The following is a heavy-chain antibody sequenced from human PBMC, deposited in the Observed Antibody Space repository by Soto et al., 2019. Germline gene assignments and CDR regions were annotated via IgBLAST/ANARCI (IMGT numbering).Heavy chain of an antibody. CDR2: IIPIFGTA. D-gene: IGHD3-22*01. CDR1: GGTFSSYA. Sequence: QVQLVQSGAEVKKPGSSVKVSCKASGGTFSSYAISWVRQAPGQGLEWMGGIIPIFGTANYAQKFQGRVTITADTSTSTSYIELSSLRSEDTSVYYCAGGSRDLYYDSSVDAFDIWGQGTMVTVSS. J-gene: IGHJ3*02. V-gene: IGHV1-69*06. CDR3: AGGSRDLYYDSSVDAFDI.